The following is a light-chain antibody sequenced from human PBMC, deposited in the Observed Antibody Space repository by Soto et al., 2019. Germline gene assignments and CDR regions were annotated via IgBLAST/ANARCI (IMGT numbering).Light chain of an antibody. J-gene: IGKJ3*01. CDR1: QNVFYSSLNKNF. Sequence: DTVLTQSPDSLAVSLGERATINCRSSQNVFYSSLNKNFLAWYQQKPGQPPNLLITWASARESGVPDRFSGSGSETDFTLTISSLQAEDVAVYYCQQYMLAPFTFGPGTNVDI. V-gene: IGKV4-1*01. CDR3: QQYMLAPFT. CDR2: WAS.